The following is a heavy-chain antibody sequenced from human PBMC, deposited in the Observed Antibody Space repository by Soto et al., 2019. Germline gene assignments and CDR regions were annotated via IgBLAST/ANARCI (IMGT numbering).Heavy chain of an antibody. CDR3: ARQFDYDSSGHYYAY. V-gene: IGHV1-69*13. Sequence: SVKVSCKASGGTFSSHAISWARQAPGQGLEWMGGIIPMFATPNYAEKFQGRLSITADESTTTVYMQLSSLRSQDTAVYYCARQFDYDSSGHYYAYWGQGTLVTVSS. J-gene: IGHJ4*02. CDR2: IIPMFATP. D-gene: IGHD3-22*01. CDR1: GGTFSSHA.